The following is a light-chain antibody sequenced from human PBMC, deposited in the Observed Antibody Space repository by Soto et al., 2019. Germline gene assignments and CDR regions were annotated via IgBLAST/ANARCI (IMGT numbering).Light chain of an antibody. Sequence: EIVLTQSPGTLSLSPGERATLSCRASQSVSSRYLAWYLQKCGQAPRLLIYGASSRATDIPDRFSGSGSGTDFTLTISRLEPEDSAVYYCQQYGSSPSITFGQGTRLEIQ. J-gene: IGKJ5*01. CDR2: GAS. CDR1: QSVSSRY. CDR3: QQYGSSPSIT. V-gene: IGKV3-20*01.